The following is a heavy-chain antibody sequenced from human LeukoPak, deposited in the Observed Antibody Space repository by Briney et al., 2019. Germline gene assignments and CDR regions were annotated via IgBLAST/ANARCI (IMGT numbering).Heavy chain of an antibody. CDR3: ARNYYDSSGYYYESGDY. CDR1: GFTLSSYW. V-gene: IGHV3-74*01. Sequence: GGSLRLSCTASGFTLSSYWMHWVRQAPGKGLVWVSRINSDGSSTSYADSVKGRFTISRDNAKNSLYLQMNSLRAEDTAVYYCARNYYDSSGYYYESGDYWGQGTLVTVSS. J-gene: IGHJ4*02. D-gene: IGHD3-22*01. CDR2: INSDGSST.